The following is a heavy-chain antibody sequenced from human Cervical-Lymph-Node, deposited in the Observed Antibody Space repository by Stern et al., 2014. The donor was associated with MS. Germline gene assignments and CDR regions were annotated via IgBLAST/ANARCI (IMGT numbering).Heavy chain of an antibody. CDR1: GGTFSRHA. CDR3: ASSVGELTPEAV. V-gene: IGHV1-69*01. D-gene: IGHD3-10*01. Sequence: QVQLVQSGAEVKKPGSSVRVSCKASGGTFSRHAISWVRQAPGQGLEWMGGIIPMFGTAKYAQKFQGRVTITADDSTSTAYMEVSSLRSEDTAVYYCASSVGELTPEAVWGQGTTVTVFS. CDR2: IIPMFGTA. J-gene: IGHJ6*02.